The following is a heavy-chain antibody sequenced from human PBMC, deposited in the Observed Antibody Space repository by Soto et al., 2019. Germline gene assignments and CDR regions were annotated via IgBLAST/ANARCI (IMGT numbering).Heavy chain of an antibody. CDR1: GFTFSSYG. J-gene: IGHJ6*02. CDR2: IWYDGSNK. D-gene: IGHD3-16*01. V-gene: IGHV3-33*01. Sequence: QVQLVESGGGVVQPGRSLRLSCAASGFTFSSYGMHWVRQAPGKGLEWVAVIWYDGSNKYYADSVKGRFTISRDNSKNTLYLQMNSLRAEDTAVYYCGRGGRKYGMDVWGQGTTVTVSS. CDR3: GRGGRKYGMDV.